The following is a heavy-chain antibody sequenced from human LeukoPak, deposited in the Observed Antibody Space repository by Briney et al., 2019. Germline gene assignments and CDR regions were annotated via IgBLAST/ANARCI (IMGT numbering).Heavy chain of an antibody. CDR3: ARDRDYGAPDC. V-gene: IGHV3-74*01. D-gene: IGHD4-17*01. CDR1: GFTFSTYW. CDR2: INGDGPSTST. Sequence: PGRTLRLSCATSGFTFSTYWMHWVRQAPGKGLVWVSRINGDGPSTSTSYADSVKGRFTISRDNAKNTLYLHMNTLRAEDTAVYYCARDRDYGAPDCWGQGTLVSVCS. J-gene: IGHJ4*02.